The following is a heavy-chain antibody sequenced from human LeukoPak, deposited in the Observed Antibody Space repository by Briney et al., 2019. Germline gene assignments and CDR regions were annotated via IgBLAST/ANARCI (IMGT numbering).Heavy chain of an antibody. Sequence: GGSLRLSCAASGFTFSSYAMSWVRQAPGKGLEWVSAISGSGGSTYYADSVKGRFTISRDNSKNTLYLQMNSLRAEDTAVYYCAKDTRTYSSGPLDGSDYWGQGTLVTVSS. CDR2: ISGSGGST. CDR1: GFTFSSYA. J-gene: IGHJ4*02. D-gene: IGHD6-19*01. V-gene: IGHV3-23*01. CDR3: AKDTRTYSSGPLDGSDY.